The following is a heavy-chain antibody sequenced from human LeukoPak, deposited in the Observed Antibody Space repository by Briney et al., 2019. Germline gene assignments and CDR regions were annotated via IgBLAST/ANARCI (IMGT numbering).Heavy chain of an antibody. CDR3: ARGINWVDY. Sequence: PGGSLRLPCAASGFTFDDYGMNWVRQAPGKGLEWVSSINWNGGSTGYADSVKGRFTISRDNAKNSLYLQMNSLRAEDTALYYCARGINWVDYWGQGTLVTVSS. V-gene: IGHV3-20*04. CDR1: GFTFDDYG. J-gene: IGHJ4*02. CDR2: INWNGGST. D-gene: IGHD7-27*01.